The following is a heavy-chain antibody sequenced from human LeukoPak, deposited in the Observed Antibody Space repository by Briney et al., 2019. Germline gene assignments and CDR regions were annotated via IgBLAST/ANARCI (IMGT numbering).Heavy chain of an antibody. CDR2: INSDGSRT. D-gene: IGHD6-19*01. Sequence: GGSLRLSCAASGFTFSSYWMLWVRQAPGKGVVWVSRINSDGSRTHDADSVNGRFTISRDNPKNTLYLQINSLRAEDTAVYYCASPIAVAGPYYFDYWGQGTLVTVSS. J-gene: IGHJ4*02. V-gene: IGHV3-74*01. CDR3: ASPIAVAGPYYFDY. CDR1: GFTFSSYW.